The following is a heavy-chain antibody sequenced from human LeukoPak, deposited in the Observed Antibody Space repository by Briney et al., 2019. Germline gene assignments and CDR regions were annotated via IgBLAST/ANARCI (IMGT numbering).Heavy chain of an antibody. J-gene: IGHJ4*02. CDR3: VRGGFNGN. Sequence: GSLRLSCLASGFVFSSDRMHWVRQVPGKGLMWVSRIDSDGTGALYADAVEGRFTISRDNAKNTLYLQVNSLRAEDTALYYCVRGGFNGNWGQGTLVTVSS. CDR2: IDSDGTGA. CDR1: GFVFSSDR. D-gene: IGHD2-8*01. V-gene: IGHV3-74*03.